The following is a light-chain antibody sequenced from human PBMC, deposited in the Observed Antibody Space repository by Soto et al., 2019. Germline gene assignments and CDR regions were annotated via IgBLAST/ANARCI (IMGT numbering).Light chain of an antibody. CDR3: CSYVGSYTWV. Sequence: QSALTQSASVSGSPGQSITISCTGTSSDVGSYVSWYQQHPGKAPKLMIYEGSKRPSGVSNRFSGSKSGNTASLTISGLQAEDEADYYCCSYVGSYTWVFGGGTKVTVL. CDR2: EGS. CDR1: SSDVGSY. J-gene: IGLJ3*02. V-gene: IGLV2-23*01.